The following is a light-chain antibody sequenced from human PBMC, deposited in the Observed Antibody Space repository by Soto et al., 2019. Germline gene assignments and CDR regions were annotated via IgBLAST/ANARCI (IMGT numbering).Light chain of an antibody. Sequence: EIVMTQSPATLSVSPGERATLSCRASQSISSNLAWYEQKPSQAPRLLMFRTSSRATGFPARFSGSGSGTEFNLTISSLQSEDFRVYYCQQYNNWPRATFGGGTKEDIK. CDR2: RTS. CDR1: QSISSN. CDR3: QQYNNWPRAT. V-gene: IGKV3-15*01. J-gene: IGKJ4*01.